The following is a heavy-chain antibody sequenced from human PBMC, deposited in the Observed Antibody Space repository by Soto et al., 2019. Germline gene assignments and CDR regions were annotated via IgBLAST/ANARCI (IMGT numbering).Heavy chain of an antibody. CDR2: ISYSGST. CDR1: GDSINNYS. J-gene: IGHJ6*02. V-gene: IGHV4-59*12. CDR3: ARTTTMVRGVIFPRGMDV. D-gene: IGHD3-10*01. Sequence: SETLSLTCAVSGDSINNYSWSWIRQPPGKGLEWIGYISYSGSTSYNPSLRSRVTISVDTSKNQFSLKLSSVTAADTAVYYCARTTTMVRGVIFPRGMDVWGQGTTVTVSS.